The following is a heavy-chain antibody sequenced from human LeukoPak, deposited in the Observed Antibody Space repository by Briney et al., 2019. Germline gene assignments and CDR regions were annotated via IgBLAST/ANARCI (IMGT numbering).Heavy chain of an antibody. CDR1: GFTVSSNY. V-gene: IGHV3-23*01. J-gene: IGHJ6*03. CDR3: AKNEGGVYMDV. D-gene: IGHD1-1*01. Sequence: GGSLRLSCAASGFTVSSNYMTWVRQAPGKGLEWVSGISGSGTSTYYADSVKDRFTISRDNSKNTLFLQMNSLRAEDTAVYYCAKNEGGVYMDVWGKGTMVTVFS. CDR2: ISGSGTST.